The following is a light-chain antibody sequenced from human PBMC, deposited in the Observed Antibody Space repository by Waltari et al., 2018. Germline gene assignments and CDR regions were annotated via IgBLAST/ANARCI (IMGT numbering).Light chain of an antibody. CDR1: SGSIATNS. CDR3: QSYDNRNHWV. J-gene: IGLJ3*02. Sequence: NFMLTQPLSVSESPGKTVTISCTRSSGSIATNSVQWYQQRPGSSPTAVIYEDNQRPSGVPDLFSGSIDSSSNSASLTISGLKTEDEADYYCQSYDNRNHWVFGGGTKLTVL. V-gene: IGLV6-57*01. CDR2: EDN.